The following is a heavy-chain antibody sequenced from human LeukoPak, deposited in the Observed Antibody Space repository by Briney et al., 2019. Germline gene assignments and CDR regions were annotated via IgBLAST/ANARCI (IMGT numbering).Heavy chain of an antibody. Sequence: SETLSLTCTVSGGSISSGSYYWSWIRQPAGKGLEWIGRIYTSATTNYNPSLKSRVTISVDTSKNQFSLKLSSVTAADTAVYYCARVGGLNPPNFYDRSGFFDYWGQGTLVTVSS. CDR1: GGSISSGSYY. J-gene: IGHJ4*02. CDR3: ARVGGLNPPNFYDRSGFFDY. CDR2: IYTSATT. D-gene: IGHD3-22*01. V-gene: IGHV4-61*02.